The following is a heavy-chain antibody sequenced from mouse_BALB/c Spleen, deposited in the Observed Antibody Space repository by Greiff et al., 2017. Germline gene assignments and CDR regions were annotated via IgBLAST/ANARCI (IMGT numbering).Heavy chain of an antibody. D-gene: IGHD1-1*01. V-gene: IGHV5-17*02. CDR3: ARGSSYEDYAMDY. CDR2: ISSGSSTI. CDR1: GFTFSSFG. Sequence: EVHLVESGGGLVQPGGSRKLSCAASGFTFSSFGMHWVRQAPEKGLEWVAYISSGSSTIYYADTVKGRFTISRDNPKNTLFLQMTSLRSEDTAMYYCARGSSYEDYAMDYWGQGTSVTVSS. J-gene: IGHJ4*01.